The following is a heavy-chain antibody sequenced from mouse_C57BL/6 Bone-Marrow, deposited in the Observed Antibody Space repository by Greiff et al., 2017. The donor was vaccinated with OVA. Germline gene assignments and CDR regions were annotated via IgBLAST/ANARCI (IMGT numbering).Heavy chain of an antibody. CDR3: ARYSNYENAMDY. CDR1: GFTFSSYA. D-gene: IGHD2-5*01. J-gene: IGHJ4*01. CDR2: ISDGGSYT. V-gene: IGHV5-4*01. Sequence: EVQLQESGGGLVKPGGSLKLSCAASGFTFSSYAMSWVRQTPEKRLEWVATISDGGSYTYYPDNVKGRFTISRDNAKNNLYLQMSHLKSEDTAMYYCARYSNYENAMDYWGQGTSVTVSS.